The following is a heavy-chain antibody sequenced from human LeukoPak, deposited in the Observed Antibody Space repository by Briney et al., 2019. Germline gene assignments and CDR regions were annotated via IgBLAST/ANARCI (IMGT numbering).Heavy chain of an antibody. CDR2: IKQDGSEK. CDR3: ARGTGVPFWGY. D-gene: IGHD3-16*01. CDR1: GFIFIVDW. J-gene: IGHJ4*02. Sequence: PGGSLRLSCGTSGFIFIVDWMSWVGQAPGKGLEWVANIKQDGSEKEYADSVKGRFTISIDNAKNSLYLQMNSLRAEDTAMYYCARGTGVPFWGYWGQGTLVTVSS. V-gene: IGHV3-7*01.